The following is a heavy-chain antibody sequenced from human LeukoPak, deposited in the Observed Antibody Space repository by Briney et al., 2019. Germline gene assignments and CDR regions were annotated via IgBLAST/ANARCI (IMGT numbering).Heavy chain of an antibody. CDR1: GGSISSYY. J-gene: IGHJ6*02. CDR2: IYYSGST. V-gene: IGHV4-59*01. D-gene: IGHD3-10*01. Sequence: SETLSLTCTVSGGSISSYYWSWIRQPPGKGLEWIGYIYYSGSTNYNPSLKSRVTISVDTSKNQFSLKLSSVTAADTAVYYCASNTYYYGSGSYPYYYYYGMDVRGQGTTVTVSS. CDR3: ASNTYYYGSGSYPYYYYYGMDV.